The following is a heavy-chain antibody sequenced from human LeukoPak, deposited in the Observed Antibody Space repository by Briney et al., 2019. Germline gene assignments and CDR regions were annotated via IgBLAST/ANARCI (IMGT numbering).Heavy chain of an antibody. CDR2: IKPDGSEK. V-gene: IGHV3-7*04. Sequence: PGGSLRLSCAASGFTFSSYWMSWVRQAPGKGLEWVANIKPDGSEKYYVDSVKGRFTISRDNAKNSLYLQQNSMRPEDTAVNYLARERAVAGRGDFAYWGQGTLVTVSS. J-gene: IGHJ4*02. CDR3: ARERAVAGRGDFAY. CDR1: GFTFSSYW. D-gene: IGHD6-19*01.